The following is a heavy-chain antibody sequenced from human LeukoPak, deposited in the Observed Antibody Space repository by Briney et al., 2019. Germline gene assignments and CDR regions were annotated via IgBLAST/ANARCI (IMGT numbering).Heavy chain of an antibody. CDR1: GFTFSSYG. J-gene: IGHJ4*02. D-gene: IGHD3-3*01. CDR2: ISYDGSNK. V-gene: IGHV3-30*03. Sequence: GGSLRLSCAASGFTFSSYGMHWVRQAPGKGLEWVAVISYDGSNKYYADSVKGRFTISRDNSKNTLYLQMNSLRAEDTAVYYCARDYDFWSGYLRPTVSYYFDYWGQGTLVTVSS. CDR3: ARDYDFWSGYLRPTVSYYFDY.